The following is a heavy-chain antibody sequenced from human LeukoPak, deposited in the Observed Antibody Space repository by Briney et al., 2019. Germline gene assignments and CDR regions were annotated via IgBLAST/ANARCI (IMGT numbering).Heavy chain of an antibody. Sequence: SEKLSLTNTVDGGSCSGSCWASICQPPGHEQEWLGEINHSGSANYNPSLKSRVTISVDTSKNQFSLKLSSVTAADTAVYYCARRIAVAGYLVDYWGQGSLVTVSS. J-gene: IGHJ4*02. D-gene: IGHD6-19*01. CDR1: GGSCSGSC. V-gene: IGHV4-34*01. CDR2: INHSGSA. CDR3: ARRIAVAGYLVDY.